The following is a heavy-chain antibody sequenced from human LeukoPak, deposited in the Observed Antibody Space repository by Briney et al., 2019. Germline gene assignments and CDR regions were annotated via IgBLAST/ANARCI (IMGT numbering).Heavy chain of an antibody. CDR2: IYYSGST. J-gene: IGHJ6*04. V-gene: IGHV4-59*08. CDR3: ARQSLLLWLDV. D-gene: IGHD3-10*01. Sequence: SETLSLTCTVSGGSISSYYWSWIRQPPGKGLEWIGYIYYSGSTNYNPSLKSRVTISVDTSKNQFSLKLSSVTAADTAVYYCARQSLLLWLDVWGKGTTVTISS. CDR1: GGSISSYY.